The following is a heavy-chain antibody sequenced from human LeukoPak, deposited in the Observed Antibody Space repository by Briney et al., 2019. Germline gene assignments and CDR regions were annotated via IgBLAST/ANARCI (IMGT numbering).Heavy chain of an antibody. CDR3: AREGEIAAAEDY. Sequence: GGSLRLSCAASGFTFSSYGMHWVRQAPGKGLEWVAFIRYDGSNKYYADSVKGRFTISRDNSKNTLYLQMNSLRAEDTAVYYCAREGEIAAAEDYWGQGTLVTVSS. CDR2: IRYDGSNK. J-gene: IGHJ4*02. CDR1: GFTFSSYG. D-gene: IGHD6-13*01. V-gene: IGHV3-30*02.